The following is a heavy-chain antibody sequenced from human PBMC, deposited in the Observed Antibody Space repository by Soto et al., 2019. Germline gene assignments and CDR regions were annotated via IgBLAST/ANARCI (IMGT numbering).Heavy chain of an antibody. CDR1: GFTFSTYG. CDR3: ARLYCSAASCYSVGAFDI. J-gene: IGHJ3*02. Sequence: QVQLVESGGGVVQPGRSLILSCAASGFTFSTYGMHWVRQAPGKGLEWVALIWFDGSDKYYTESVKGRFTISRDNSRSTVYLQMNSLRAEDTAVYYCARLYCSAASCYSVGAFDIRGQGTMVTVTS. D-gene: IGHD2-15*01. CDR2: IWFDGSDK. V-gene: IGHV3-33*01.